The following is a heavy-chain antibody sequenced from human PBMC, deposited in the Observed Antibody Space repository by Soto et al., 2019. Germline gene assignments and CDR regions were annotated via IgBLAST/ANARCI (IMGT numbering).Heavy chain of an antibody. J-gene: IGHJ6*02. CDR2: ISSSSSYT. CDR3: ARGQLRFLEWLTDYYYYYGMDV. CDR1: GFTFSDYY. V-gene: IGHV3-11*06. D-gene: IGHD3-3*01. Sequence: QVQLVESGGGLVKPGGSLRLSCAASGFTFSDYYMSWIRQAPGKGLEWVSYISSSSSYTNYADSVKGRFTISRDNAKNSLCLQKNSLRAEDPAVYYCARGQLRFLEWLTDYYYYYGMDVWGQGTTVTGPS.